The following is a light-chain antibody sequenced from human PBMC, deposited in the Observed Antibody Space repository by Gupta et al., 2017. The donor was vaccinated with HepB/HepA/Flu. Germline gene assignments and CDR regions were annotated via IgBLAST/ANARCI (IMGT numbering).Light chain of an antibody. V-gene: IGLV2-14*01. CDR2: DVS. J-gene: IGLJ3*02. CDR3: SSYTSSRGV. Sequence: QSALTQPASVSGSPRQWIPLSRPGTSSDVGGYNYVSWYQQHPGKAPKLMIYDVSNRPSGVSNRFSGSKSGNTASLTISGLQAEDEADYYCSSYTSSRGVFGGGTKLTVL. CDR1: SSDVGGYNY.